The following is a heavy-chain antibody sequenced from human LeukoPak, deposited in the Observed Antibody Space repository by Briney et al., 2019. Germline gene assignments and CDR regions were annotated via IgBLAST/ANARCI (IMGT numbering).Heavy chain of an antibody. D-gene: IGHD3-10*01. V-gene: IGHV4-39*01. Sequence: SETLSLTCTVSGGSISNSYYWGWIRQPPGKGLEWIGSIYYSGSTYYNPSLKSRVTISVDTSKNQFSLKLNSVTAADTAVYYCARHYGPWGQGTLVTVSS. CDR2: IYYSGST. J-gene: IGHJ5*02. CDR3: ARHYGP. CDR1: GGSISNSYY.